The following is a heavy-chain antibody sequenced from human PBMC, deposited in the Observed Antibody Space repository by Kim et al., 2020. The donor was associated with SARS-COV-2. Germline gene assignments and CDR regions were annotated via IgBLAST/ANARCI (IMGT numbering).Heavy chain of an antibody. CDR1: GFSFSDYH. J-gene: IGHJ4*02. CDR3: ARGGYQVEY. D-gene: IGHD2-2*01. Sequence: GGSLRLSCAASGFSFSDYHMTWFRQAPGKGLEGVSYITDRSSNTDYADSVKGRFTISRDNAKNSLYLQMNSLRAEDTAVYYCARGGYQVEYWGQGTLVTVSS. CDR2: ITDRSSNT. V-gene: IGHV3-11*05.